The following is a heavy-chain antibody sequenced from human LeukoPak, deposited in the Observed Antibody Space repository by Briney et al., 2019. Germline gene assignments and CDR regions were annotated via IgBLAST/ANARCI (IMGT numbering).Heavy chain of an antibody. CDR1: GLTFTNAW. CDR3: ATDPGEWEPI. J-gene: IGHJ3*02. Sequence: GGSLRLSCATSGLTFTNAWMSWSRQAPGKGLEWVGRIKSKTDGGTSDYAAPVQGRFTISRDDSKNTLYLQMNSLKIEDTAVYYCATDPGEWEPIWGQGTMVTVSS. CDR2: IKSKTDGGTS. D-gene: IGHD1-26*01. V-gene: IGHV3-15*01.